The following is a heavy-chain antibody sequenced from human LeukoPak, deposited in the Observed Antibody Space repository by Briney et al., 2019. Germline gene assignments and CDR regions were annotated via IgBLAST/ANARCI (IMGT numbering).Heavy chain of an antibody. CDR2: VFYSGST. J-gene: IGHJ1*01. CDR3: VRRVGSSGLGYFQH. Sequence: PSETLSLTCVVSGDSVSTRSAYWGWIRQPPGKGLEWIGSVFYSGSTYSNPSLKSRLSIFVDTSKNQFSLSLTSVTAEDTAVYFCVRRVGSSGLGYFQHWGQGTLAIVSS. V-gene: IGHV4-39*01. D-gene: IGHD6-6*01. CDR1: GDSVSTRSAY.